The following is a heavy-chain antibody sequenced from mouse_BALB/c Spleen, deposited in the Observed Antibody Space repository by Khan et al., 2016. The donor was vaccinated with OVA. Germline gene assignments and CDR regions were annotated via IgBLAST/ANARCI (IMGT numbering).Heavy chain of an antibody. CDR3: ARQPYYHYNVMDY. CDR2: MWSDGST. D-gene: IGHD2-10*01. V-gene: IGHV2-6-1*01. CDR1: GFSLTNYG. Sequence: VMLVESGPGLVAPSQSLSITCTISGFSLTNYGVHWVRQPPGKGLEWLVLMWSDGSTTYNSALKSRLTISKDNSKSQVFLKMNILQTDDTAMYFCARQPYYHYNVMDYWGQGTSVTVSS. J-gene: IGHJ4*01.